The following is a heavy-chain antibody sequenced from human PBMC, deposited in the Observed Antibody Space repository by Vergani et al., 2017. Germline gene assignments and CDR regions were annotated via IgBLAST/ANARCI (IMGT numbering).Heavy chain of an antibody. CDR1: GFTFSSYG. J-gene: IGHJ3*02. V-gene: IGHV3-30*18. CDR3: EKERDGYNYGAVDI. CDR2: ITYDGSNK. Sequence: QVQLVESGGGVVQPGRSLRLSCAASGFTFSSYGMHWVRQAPGKGLEWVAVITYDGSNKYYADSVKGRFTISRDNSKNTLYLQMNSLRAEDTAVYYCEKERDGYNYGAVDIWGQGTMVTVSS. D-gene: IGHD5-24*01.